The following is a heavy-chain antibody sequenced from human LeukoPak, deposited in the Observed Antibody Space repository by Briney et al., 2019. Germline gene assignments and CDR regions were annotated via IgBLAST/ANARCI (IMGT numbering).Heavy chain of an antibody. CDR1: GFTFSGYW. CDR3: ATDRDATHLNY. CDR2: ISGSGGST. D-gene: IGHD5-24*01. J-gene: IGHJ4*02. V-gene: IGHV3-23*01. Sequence: GGSLRLSCAVSGFTFSGYWMHWVRQVPGKGLEWVSAISGSGGSTYYADSVKGRFTISRDNSKNTLYLQMNSLRAEDTAVYYCATDRDATHLNYWGQGTLVTVSS.